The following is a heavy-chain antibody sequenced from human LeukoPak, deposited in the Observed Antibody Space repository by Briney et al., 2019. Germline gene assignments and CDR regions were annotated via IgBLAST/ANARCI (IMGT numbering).Heavy chain of an antibody. CDR1: GYTFTNFA. CDR3: ARGGPDSTDQDWFDP. CDR2: ITAYNSDT. V-gene: IGHV1-18*01. Sequence: ASVKVSCKTSGYTFTNFAINWVRQAPGQGLEWMGWITAYNSDTNYSQKLQGRVSITTDTSTSTAYMEIRNLSSDDTAVYYCARGGPDSTDQDWFDPWGQGTLVAVSS. J-gene: IGHJ5*02. D-gene: IGHD1-14*01.